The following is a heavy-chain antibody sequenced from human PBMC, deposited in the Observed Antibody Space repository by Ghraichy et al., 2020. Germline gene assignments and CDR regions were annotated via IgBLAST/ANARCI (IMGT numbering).Heavy chain of an antibody. CDR2: IYHNGNT. CDR3: ARPEDSGWYYFDF. D-gene: IGHD6-19*01. CDR1: GYSISSGYF. Sequence: LSLTCTVSGYSISSGYFWGWIRQPPGKGLEFIGSIYHNGNTYYNPSLKSRVTLSLDTSQNHFSLKLSSVTVADTAVYYCARPEDSGWYYFDFWGQGVLVTVSS. V-gene: IGHV4-38-2*02. J-gene: IGHJ4*02.